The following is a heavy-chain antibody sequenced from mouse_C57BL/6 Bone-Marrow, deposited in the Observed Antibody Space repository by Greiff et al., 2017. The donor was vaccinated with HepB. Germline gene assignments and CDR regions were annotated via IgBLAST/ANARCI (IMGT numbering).Heavy chain of an antibody. CDR2: IDPSDSYT. J-gene: IGHJ4*01. D-gene: IGHD2-1*01. Sequence: QVQLQQPGAELVMPGASVKLSCKASGYTFTSYWMHWVKQRPGQGLEWIGEIDPSDSYTNYNQKFKGKSTLTVDKSSSTAYMQLSSLTSEDSAVYYCARAIYYGNYESYYAMDYWGQGTSVTVSS. CDR3: ARAIYYGNYESYYAMDY. CDR1: GYTFTSYW. V-gene: IGHV1-69*01.